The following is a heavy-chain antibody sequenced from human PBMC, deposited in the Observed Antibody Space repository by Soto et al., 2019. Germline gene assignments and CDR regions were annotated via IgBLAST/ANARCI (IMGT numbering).Heavy chain of an antibody. D-gene: IGHD4-4*01. CDR1: GFTFSSYG. J-gene: IGHJ6*02. Sequence: GGSLRLSCAASGFTFSSYGMHWVRQAPGKGLEWVAVISYDGSNKYYADSVKGRFTISRDNSKNTLYLQMNSLRAEDTAVYYCAKDFYSNYARRYYGMDVWGQGTTVTVSS. CDR2: ISYDGSNK. CDR3: AKDFYSNYARRYYGMDV. V-gene: IGHV3-30*18.